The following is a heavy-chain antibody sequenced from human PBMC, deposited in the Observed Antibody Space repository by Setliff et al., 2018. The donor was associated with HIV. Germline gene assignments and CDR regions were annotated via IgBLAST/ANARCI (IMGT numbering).Heavy chain of an antibody. CDR2: ISAYNGNT. D-gene: IGHD1-1*01. CDR3: ARQLSNSFDY. V-gene: IGHV1-18*01. J-gene: IGHJ4*02. Sequence: ASVKVSCKASGYTFTSYGISWVRQAPGQGLEWMGWISAYNGNTNYAQKLQGRVTMTTDTSINTAYLELSGLRSDDTAVYFCARQLSNSFDYWGQGTLVTV. CDR1: GYTFTSYG.